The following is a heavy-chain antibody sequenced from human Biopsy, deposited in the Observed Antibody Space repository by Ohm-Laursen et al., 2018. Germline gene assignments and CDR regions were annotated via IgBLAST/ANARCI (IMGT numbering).Heavy chain of an antibody. J-gene: IGHJ5*01. CDR3: AKGGHKAWLDS. Sequence: GSSVKVSCKASGYSFTSYYMHWVRQAPGQGLEWMGIINPSGGSTDYAQKFQGRVTMTGDTSTSTVYMELISLRSDDTAVYYCAKGGHKAWLDSWGQGALVTVSS. CDR2: INPSGGST. D-gene: IGHD1-26*01. V-gene: IGHV1-46*01. CDR1: GYSFTSYY.